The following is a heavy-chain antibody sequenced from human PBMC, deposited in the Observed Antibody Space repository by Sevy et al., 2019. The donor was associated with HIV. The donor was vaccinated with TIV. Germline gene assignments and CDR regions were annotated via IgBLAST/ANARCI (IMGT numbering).Heavy chain of an antibody. CDR3: ARDPRLYGDNVEGFDS. CDR1: GFTVSTHV. D-gene: IGHD4-17*01. J-gene: IGHJ4*02. Sequence: GGSLRLSCEVSGFTVSTHVMHWVRQAPGKGLDWVAAISYDESTKYYADSVKGRFTISRDNSKNSLFLQMKSLTPEDTAVYYCARDPRLYGDNVEGFDSWGQGTLVTVSS. V-gene: IGHV3-30*03. CDR2: ISYDESTK.